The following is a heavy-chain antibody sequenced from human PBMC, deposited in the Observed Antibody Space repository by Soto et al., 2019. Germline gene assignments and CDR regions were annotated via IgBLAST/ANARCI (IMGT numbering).Heavy chain of an antibody. CDR2: IDPSAGST. CDR1: GYTLTSFY. D-gene: IGHD1-1*01. J-gene: IGHJ4*02. CDR3: ARSPRPTGTTLYYFDS. Sequence: GASVKVSCKASGYTLTSFYMHWMRQAPGQGLEWMGVIDPSAGSTTYAQKFKGRVRMTRDTFTSTVFMELSSLRSEDTAVYYCARSPRPTGTTLYYFDSWGQRNLVTVSS. V-gene: IGHV1-46*01.